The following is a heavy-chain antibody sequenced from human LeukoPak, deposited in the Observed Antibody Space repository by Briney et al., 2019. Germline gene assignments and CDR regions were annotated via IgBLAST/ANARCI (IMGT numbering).Heavy chain of an antibody. CDR2: IYYSGST. D-gene: IGHD2-15*01. CDR1: GGFIRSYY. CDR3: ARSNYCSGGSCSFVY. V-gene: IGHV4-59*08. Sequence: PPETLSLTCAVSGGFIRSYYWSWVRQPPGQGLEWIGYIYYSGSTDYNPSLKNRVITSVDTSNNQLSLMLSYVTTADTAVYYCARSNYCSGGSCSFVYWGQGTLVTVSS. J-gene: IGHJ4*02.